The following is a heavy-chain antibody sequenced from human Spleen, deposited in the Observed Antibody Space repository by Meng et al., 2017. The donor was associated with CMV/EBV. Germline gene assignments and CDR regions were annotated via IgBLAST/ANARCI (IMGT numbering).Heavy chain of an antibody. CDR2: INHSGST. V-gene: IGHV4-4*02. Sequence: GSLRLSCTVSGGSISSSNWWSWVRQPPGKGLEWIGEINHSGSTNYNPSLKSRVTISVDTSKNQFSLKLSSVTAADTAVYYCARGSSLSIAARVGSTPFDYWGQGTLVTVSS. CDR3: ARGSSLSIAARVGSTPFDY. CDR1: GGSISSSNW. J-gene: IGHJ4*02. D-gene: IGHD6-6*01.